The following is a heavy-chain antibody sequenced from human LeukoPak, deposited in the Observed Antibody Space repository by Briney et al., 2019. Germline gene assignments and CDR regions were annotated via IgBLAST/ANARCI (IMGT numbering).Heavy chain of an antibody. D-gene: IGHD3-22*01. CDR3: TRGSIAYYYMDV. V-gene: IGHV4-59*01. Sequence: SETLSLTCTVSGGSISSYYWSWIRQPPGKGLEWIGYIYYSGSTNYNPSLKSRVTVSVDTSKNQFSLKLSSVTAADTAVYYCTRGSIAYYYMDVWGKGTTVTISS. CDR1: GGSISSYY. J-gene: IGHJ6*03. CDR2: IYYSGST.